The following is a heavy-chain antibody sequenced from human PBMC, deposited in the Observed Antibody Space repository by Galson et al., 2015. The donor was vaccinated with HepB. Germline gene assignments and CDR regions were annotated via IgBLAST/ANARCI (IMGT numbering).Heavy chain of an antibody. J-gene: IGHJ4*02. CDR1: GYTFALYS. Sequence: SVKVSCKASGYTFALYSIHWVRQAPGQGLEWMGWINAGNGYTVYSEKSQGRVSITTDTSASTAYMELSSLRSEETAIYFCARASYYYDSSGFYYWGQGTLVTVSS. V-gene: IGHV1-3*01. CDR2: INAGNGYT. D-gene: IGHD3-22*01. CDR3: ARASYYYDSSGFYY.